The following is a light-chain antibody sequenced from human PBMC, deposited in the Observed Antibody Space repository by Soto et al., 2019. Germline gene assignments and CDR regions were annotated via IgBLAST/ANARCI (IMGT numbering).Light chain of an antibody. J-gene: IGKJ1*01. V-gene: IGKV3-15*01. Sequence: EIVMTQSPVTLSVSPGERATLSCRASQSVRSNLAWYQQKPGQAPSLLIYGEFTRATGIPTRFSGTGSGTEFTLTISSLQSDDVARYYCQQYNDWPLTFGQGTKGE. CDR3: QQYNDWPLT. CDR1: QSVRSN. CDR2: GEF.